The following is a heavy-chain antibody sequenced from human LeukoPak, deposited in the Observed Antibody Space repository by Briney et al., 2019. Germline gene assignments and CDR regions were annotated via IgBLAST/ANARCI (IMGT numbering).Heavy chain of an antibody. CDR3: ARGSSSWPIDY. V-gene: IGHV4-61*02. CDR2: IYTSGST. CDR1: GDSISSGSYY. Sequence: SQTLSLTCTVSGDSISSGSYYWSWIRQPAGKGLESIGRIYTSGSTNYNPSLKSRVTISVDTSKNQFSLKLSSVTAADTAVYYCARGSSSWPIDYWGQGTLVTVSS. D-gene: IGHD6-13*01. J-gene: IGHJ4*02.